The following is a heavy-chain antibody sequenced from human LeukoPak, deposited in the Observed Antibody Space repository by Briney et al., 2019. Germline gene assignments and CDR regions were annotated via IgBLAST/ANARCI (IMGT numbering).Heavy chain of an antibody. Sequence: ASVKVSCKASGGTFSSYAISWVRQAPGQGLEWMGRIIPILGIANYAQKFQGRVTITTDESTSTAYMELSSLRSEDTAVYYCARIPGIAAAGFWFDPWGQGTLVTVSS. CDR3: ARIPGIAAAGFWFDP. D-gene: IGHD6-13*01. J-gene: IGHJ5*02. CDR1: GGTFSSYA. V-gene: IGHV1-69*04. CDR2: IIPILGIA.